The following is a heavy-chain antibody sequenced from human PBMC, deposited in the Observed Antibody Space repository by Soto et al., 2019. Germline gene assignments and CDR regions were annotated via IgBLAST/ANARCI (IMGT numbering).Heavy chain of an antibody. Sequence: SETLSLTCTVSGGSISDSNYFWGRIRQPPGKAMEWIGSIYNSGATYYNPSLRSRVTMSVDTPGNQFSLNLRSLTATDTALYYCARGSPYYHYYGFDVWGPGTTVTVSS. CDR1: GGSISDSNYF. CDR2: IYNSGAT. J-gene: IGHJ6*02. CDR3: ARGSPYYHYYGFDV. V-gene: IGHV4-39*01.